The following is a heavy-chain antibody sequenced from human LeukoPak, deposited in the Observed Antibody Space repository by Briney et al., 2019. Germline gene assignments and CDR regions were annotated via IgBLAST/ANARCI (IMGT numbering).Heavy chain of an antibody. V-gene: IGHV3-30*02. CDR3: ARDKRFEGDGFDY. CDR1: GFTFSSYG. Sequence: GGSLRLSCAASGFTFSSYGMHWVRQAPGKGLEWVAFIRYDGSNKYYADSVKGRFTISRDNSKNTLYLQMNSLRAEDTAVYYCARDKRFEGDGFDYWGQGTLVTVSS. J-gene: IGHJ4*02. CDR2: IRYDGSNK. D-gene: IGHD3-3*01.